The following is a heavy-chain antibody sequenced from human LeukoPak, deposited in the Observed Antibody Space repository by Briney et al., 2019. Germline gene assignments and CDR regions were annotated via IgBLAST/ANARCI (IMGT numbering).Heavy chain of an antibody. Sequence: SETLSLTCTVSGGSVSSGSYYWGWIRQPPGKGLEWIGSIYYSGSTYYNPSLKSRVTISVDTSKNQFSLKLSSVTAADTAVYYCARHPYNWRNDGKRVLNWFDPWGQGTLVTVSS. CDR3: ARHPYNWRNDGKRVLNWFDP. D-gene: IGHD1-20*01. CDR2: IYYSGST. J-gene: IGHJ5*02. CDR1: GGSVSSGSYY. V-gene: IGHV4-39*01.